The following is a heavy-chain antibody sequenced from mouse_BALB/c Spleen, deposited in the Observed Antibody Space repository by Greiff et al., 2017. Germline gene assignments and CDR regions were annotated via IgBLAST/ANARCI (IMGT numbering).Heavy chain of an antibody. CDR3: ARQNSWFAY. V-gene: IGHV5-12-1*01. CDR1: GFAFSSYD. CDR2: ISSGGGST. Sequence: EVKLVESGGGLVKPGGSLKLSCAASGFAFSSYDMSWVRQTPEKRLEWVAYISSGGGSTYYPDTVKGRFTISRDNAKNTLYLQMSSLKSEDTAMYYCARQNSWFAYWGQGTLVTGSA. J-gene: IGHJ3*01.